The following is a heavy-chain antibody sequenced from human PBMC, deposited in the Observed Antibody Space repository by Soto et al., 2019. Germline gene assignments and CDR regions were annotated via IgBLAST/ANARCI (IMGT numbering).Heavy chain of an antibody. J-gene: IGHJ6*02. CDR3: IWQHAFYSGRAV. CDR1: GFSFSPAW. CDR2: IKSKGGGGTA. V-gene: IGHV3-15*07. D-gene: IGHD3-16*01. Sequence: EVQLVESGGGLVTPGGSLTLSCAASGFSFSPAWMNWVRQAPGKGLEWVGLIKSKGGGGTADYAAPVKGRFIISRDDSKNTIYLQMNSLTPEHTAMYYWIWQHAFYSGRAVWGQGTTVTVSS.